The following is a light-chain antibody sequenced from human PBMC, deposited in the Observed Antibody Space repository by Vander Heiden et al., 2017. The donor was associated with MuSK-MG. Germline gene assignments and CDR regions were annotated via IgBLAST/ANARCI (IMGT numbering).Light chain of an antibody. V-gene: IGLV1-44*01. Sequence: QSVLAQPPSASGTPGQRVTISCSGSRYNIASKPFNWYHHLPGTAPTVLIYNDDLRPSGVPARFSASKSGTSASLAIGGLRSEDEGDYYCATWDDSLNNWVFGGGTKLTVL. CDR3: ATWDDSLNNWV. CDR2: NDD. CDR1: RYNIASKP. J-gene: IGLJ3*02.